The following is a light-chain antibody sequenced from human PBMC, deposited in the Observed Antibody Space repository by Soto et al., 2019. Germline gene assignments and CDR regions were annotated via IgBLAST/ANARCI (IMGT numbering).Light chain of an antibody. V-gene: IGKV3-15*01. Sequence: EIVMTQSPATLSVSPGERATLSCRASQSVSSNFAWYQQKPGQAPRLLIYGASTRTTGIPARFSGSGSGTEFTLTISSLQSEDFAVYDCQQYNNWRGLTFGGGTKVEIK. CDR1: QSVSSN. CDR3: QQYNNWRGLT. CDR2: GAS. J-gene: IGKJ4*01.